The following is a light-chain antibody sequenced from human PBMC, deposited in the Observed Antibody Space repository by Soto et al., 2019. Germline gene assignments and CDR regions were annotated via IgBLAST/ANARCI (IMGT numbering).Light chain of an antibody. Sequence: QSALTQPASVSGSPGQSLTISCTGTSSDVGGYNYVSWYQQHPGKAPKLMIYEVSNRPSGVSNRFSGSKSGNTASLTISGLQAEDEADYYCSSYTSSSILWVFGGGTKVTVL. CDR2: EVS. V-gene: IGLV2-14*01. CDR1: SSDVGGYNY. J-gene: IGLJ3*02. CDR3: SSYTSSSILWV.